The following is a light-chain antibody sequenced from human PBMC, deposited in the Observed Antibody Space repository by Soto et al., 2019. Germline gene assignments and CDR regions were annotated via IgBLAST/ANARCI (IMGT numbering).Light chain of an antibody. CDR1: SSDVGLYNL. J-gene: IGLJ2*01. V-gene: IGLV2-23*02. CDR2: EVN. Sequence: QSALTQPASVAGSPGQSITISCTGTSSDVGLYNLVSWYQQHPGKAPKFMIYEVNKRSSGISFRFSGSKSGNTASLTISGLQAEDEADYYCCSYAGSYTYVVFGGGTKLTVL. CDR3: CSYAGSYTYVV.